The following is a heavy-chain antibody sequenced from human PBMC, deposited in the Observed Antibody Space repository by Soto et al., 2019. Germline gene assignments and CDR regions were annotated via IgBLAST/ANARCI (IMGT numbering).Heavy chain of an antibody. CDR2: IIPIFGTA. Sequence: SSVKVSCKASGGTFSSYAISWVRPAPGQGLEWMGGIIPIFGTANYAQKFQGRVTITADKSTSTAYMELSSLRSEDTAVYYCARDTPGEQRDWFDPWGQGTLVTVS. J-gene: IGHJ5*02. CDR3: ARDTPGEQRDWFDP. D-gene: IGHD3-16*01. V-gene: IGHV1-69*06. CDR1: GGTFSSYA.